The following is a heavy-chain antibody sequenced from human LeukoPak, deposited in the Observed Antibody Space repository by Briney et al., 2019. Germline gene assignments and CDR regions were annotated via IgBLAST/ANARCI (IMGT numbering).Heavy chain of an antibody. D-gene: IGHD6-13*01. J-gene: IGHJ4*02. CDR1: GGSISSGDYY. Sequence: SQTLSLTCTVSGGSISSGDYYWSWIRHPPGKGREWIGYVEYSGSTYYNPSLKSRVTISVDTSKNQFSLKLSSVTAADTAVYYCARVVAAVNYYFDYWGQGTLVTVSS. V-gene: IGHV4-30-4*08. CDR2: VEYSGST. CDR3: ARVVAAVNYYFDY.